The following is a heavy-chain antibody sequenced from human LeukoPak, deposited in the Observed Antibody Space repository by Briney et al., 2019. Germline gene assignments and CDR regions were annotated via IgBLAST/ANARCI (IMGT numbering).Heavy chain of an antibody. CDR2: INHSGST. CDR3: AREPYSYGPYYFDY. Sequence: SETLSLTCAVYGGSFSGYYWSWIRQPPGKGLEWIGEINHSGSTNYNPSLKSRVTISVDTSKNQFSLKLSSVTAADTAVYYCAREPYSYGPYYFDYWGQGTLVTVSS. J-gene: IGHJ4*02. D-gene: IGHD5-18*01. CDR1: GGSFSGYY. V-gene: IGHV4-34*01.